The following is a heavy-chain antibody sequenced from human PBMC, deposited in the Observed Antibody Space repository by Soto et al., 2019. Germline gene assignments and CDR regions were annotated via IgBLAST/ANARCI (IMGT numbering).Heavy chain of an antibody. V-gene: IGHV4-30-4*01. D-gene: IGHD3-22*01. CDR3: ARVYRYYYDSSGYYLDY. J-gene: IGHJ4*02. Sequence: SETLSLTCTVSGGSISSGDYYWSWIRQPPGKGLEWIGYIYYSGSTYYNPSLKSRVTISVDTSKNQFSLRLSSVTAADAAVYYCARVYRYYYDSSGYYLDYWGQGTLVTVSS. CDR1: GGSISSGDYY. CDR2: IYYSGST.